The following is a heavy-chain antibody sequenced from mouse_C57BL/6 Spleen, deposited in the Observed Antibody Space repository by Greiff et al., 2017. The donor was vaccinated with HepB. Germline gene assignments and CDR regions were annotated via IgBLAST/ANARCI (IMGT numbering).Heavy chain of an antibody. Sequence: VQLQQSGPELVKPGASVKISCKASGYSFTDYNMNWVKQSNGKSLEWIGVINPNYGTTSYNQKFKGKATLTVDQSSSTAYMQLNSLTSEDSAVYYCAGGDTTVGLYAMDYWGQGTSVTVSS. J-gene: IGHJ4*01. CDR3: AGGDTTVGLYAMDY. CDR2: INPNYGTT. D-gene: IGHD1-1*01. V-gene: IGHV1-39*01. CDR1: GYSFTDYN.